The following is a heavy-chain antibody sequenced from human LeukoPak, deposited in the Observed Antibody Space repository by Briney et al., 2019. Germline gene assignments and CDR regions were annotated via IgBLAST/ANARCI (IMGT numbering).Heavy chain of an antibody. V-gene: IGHV3-21*01. CDR2: ISSSSSYI. CDR3: ARDSVAAAGYDY. J-gene: IGHJ4*02. Sequence: GSLRLSCAASGFTFSSYSMNWVRQAPGKGLEWVSSISSSSSYIYYADSVKGRFTISRDNAKNSLYLQMNSLRAEDTAVYYCARDSVAAAGYDYWGQGTLVTVSS. CDR1: GFTFSSYS. D-gene: IGHD6-13*01.